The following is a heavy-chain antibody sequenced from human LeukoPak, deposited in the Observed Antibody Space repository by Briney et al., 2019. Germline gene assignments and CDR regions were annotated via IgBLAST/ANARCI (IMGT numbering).Heavy chain of an antibody. CDR1: GFTFSTYA. J-gene: IGHJ5*02. CDR3: AKVWVQGVIRVPGFDP. CDR2: ISGGGEST. D-gene: IGHD3-10*01. Sequence: GGSLRLSCAASGFTFSTYAMSWVRQAPGKGLEWVSGISGGGESTYYADSVKGRLTISRDNSKNTLYLQMNSLRAEDTAVYYCAKVWVQGVIRVPGFDPWGQGTLVTVSS. V-gene: IGHV3-23*01.